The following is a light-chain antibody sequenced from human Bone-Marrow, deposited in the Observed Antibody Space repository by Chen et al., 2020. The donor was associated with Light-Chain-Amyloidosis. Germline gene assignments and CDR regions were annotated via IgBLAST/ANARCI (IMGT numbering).Light chain of an antibody. CDR2: GPS. CDR3: EQYNDWPT. V-gene: IGKV3-15*01. J-gene: IGKJ3*01. Sequence: EIVMTQSPATLSVSPGERVTLSCRASQSVSSNLAWYQQKPGQPPRLLIFGPSTRSTGVTGRFSGSGSGTECTLSRSSLQSEDCGVECCEQYNDWPTYGPGTKVDIK. CDR1: QSVSSN.